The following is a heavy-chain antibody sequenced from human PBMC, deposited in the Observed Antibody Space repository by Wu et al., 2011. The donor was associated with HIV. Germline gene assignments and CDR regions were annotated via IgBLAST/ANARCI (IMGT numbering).Heavy chain of an antibody. CDR2: FVPLLRTS. Sequence: VQLVQSGTEVKKPGSSVKVSCKASRGIFNSYEINWVRQAPAHGLDWVGRFVPLLRTSTPAPNFQDRVTITTDESTTTTFMELTSLRSEDTAIYYCAGAQAPLKIFKTWGQGTLVTVSS. J-gene: IGHJ5*02. V-gene: IGHV1-69*11. CDR1: RGIFNSYE. CDR3: AGAQAPLKIFKT.